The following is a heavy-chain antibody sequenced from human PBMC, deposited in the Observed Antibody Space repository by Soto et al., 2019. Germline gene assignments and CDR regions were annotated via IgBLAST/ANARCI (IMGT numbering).Heavy chain of an antibody. D-gene: IGHD6-19*01. CDR1: GFTFSSYA. Sequence: GGSVRLSXAASGFTFSSYAMSWVRQAPGKGLEWVSSIRDSGINTYYADSVKGRFTISRDNSKNTLYLHMNSLRAEDTALYYCTKGETSGWYFFGYWGQGTLVTVSS. CDR3: TKGETSGWYFFGY. CDR2: IRDSGINT. J-gene: IGHJ4*02. V-gene: IGHV3-23*01.